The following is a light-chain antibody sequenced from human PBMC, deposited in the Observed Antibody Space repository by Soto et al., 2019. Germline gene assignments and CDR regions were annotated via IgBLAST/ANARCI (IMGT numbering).Light chain of an antibody. V-gene: IGKV3-15*01. Sequence: SQSVSSNLAWDQQKPGQAQRLIIYGASTRATGIPARFSGSGSGTEFTLTISSLQSEDLAVYYCQQYNNWPPWTFGQGTKVDIK. CDR3: QQYNNWPPWT. J-gene: IGKJ1*01. CDR2: GAS. CDR1: QSVSSN.